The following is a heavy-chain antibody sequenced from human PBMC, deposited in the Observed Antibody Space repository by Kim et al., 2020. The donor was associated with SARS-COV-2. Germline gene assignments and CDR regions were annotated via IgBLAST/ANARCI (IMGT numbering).Heavy chain of an antibody. CDR2: IAHDGSIK. J-gene: IGHJ4*02. CDR1: GFAFSTYG. V-gene: IGHV3-33*05. D-gene: IGHD2-21*02. CDR3: ARDRRDSKVVVTAIYSPFFDY. Sequence: GGSLRLSCAASGFAFSTYGMHWVRQAPGKGPEWVAFIAHDGSIKYYPDSVKGRFTISRDNSKNTLYLQMNTLRAEDTAVYYCARDRRDSKVVVTAIYSPFFDYWGQSPLVRVPS.